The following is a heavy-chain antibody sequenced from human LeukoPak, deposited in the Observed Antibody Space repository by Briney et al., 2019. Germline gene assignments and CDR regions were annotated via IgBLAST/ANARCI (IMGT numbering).Heavy chain of an antibody. V-gene: IGHV4-39*01. J-gene: IGHJ6*03. Sequence: SETLSLTCTVSGGSISSSSYFWGWIRQPPGKGLEWIGSMYYSGSTYYNPSLKSRVTISVDTSKNQFSLKLSSVTAADTAVYYCARGFGYMDVWGKGTTVTVSS. CDR1: GGSISSSSYF. CDR2: MYYSGST. CDR3: ARGFGYMDV. D-gene: IGHD3-10*01.